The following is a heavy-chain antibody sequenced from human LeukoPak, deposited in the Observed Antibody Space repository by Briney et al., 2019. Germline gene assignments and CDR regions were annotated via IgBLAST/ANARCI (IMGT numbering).Heavy chain of an antibody. Sequence: ASVKVSCKASGYAFTSYYMHWVRQAAGPGLGWMGIINPSGGSTSYAQKLQGRVTMTRDTSTSTVYMELSSLRSEDTAVYYCAREKRNIMGVSEVYFDYWGQGTLVTVSS. CDR3: AREKRNIMGVSEVYFDY. CDR2: INPSGGST. J-gene: IGHJ4*02. CDR1: GYAFTSYY. V-gene: IGHV1-46*01. D-gene: IGHD1-26*01.